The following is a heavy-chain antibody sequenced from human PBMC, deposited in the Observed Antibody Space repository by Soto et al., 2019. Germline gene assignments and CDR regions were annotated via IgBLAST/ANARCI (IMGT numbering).Heavy chain of an antibody. Sequence: SETLSLTCTVSGGSISSGDYYWSWIRQPPGKGLEWIGYIYYSGSTYYNPSLKSRVTISVDTSKNQFSLKLSSVTAADTAVYYCARIKSHRFSPYYYYGIDVWGQGTTVTVSS. V-gene: IGHV4-30-4*01. CDR3: ARIKSHRFSPYYYYGIDV. J-gene: IGHJ6*02. CDR1: GGSISSGDYY. CDR2: IYYSGST.